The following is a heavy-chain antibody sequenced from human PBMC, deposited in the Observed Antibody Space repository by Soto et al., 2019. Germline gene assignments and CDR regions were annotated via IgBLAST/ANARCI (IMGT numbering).Heavy chain of an antibody. CDR1: GGTFSSYA. V-gene: IGHV1-69*06. J-gene: IGHJ4*02. CDR3: AREGRHLDY. CDR2: INPIFGTP. Sequence: ASVKVSCKASGGTFSSYAISWVRQAPGQGLEWMGGINPIFGTPHYAQKYQGRVTITADTFTNTAYMELTRLTSDDTAVYFCAREGRHLDYWGQGTLVTVSS.